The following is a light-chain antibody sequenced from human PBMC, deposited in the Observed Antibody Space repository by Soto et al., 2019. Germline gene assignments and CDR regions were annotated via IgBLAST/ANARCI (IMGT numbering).Light chain of an antibody. V-gene: IGKV1-5*03. CDR1: QIISNW. CDR3: QQYKSYPWT. J-gene: IGKJ1*01. Sequence: DIQMTQSPSTLSASVGDRVTITCRASQIISNWLAWYQQKPGKAPSLLIYKTSSLESEVPSRFSGSGYGTEFTLTISSLQPDNLATYYCQQYKSYPWTFGQGTKVEIK. CDR2: KTS.